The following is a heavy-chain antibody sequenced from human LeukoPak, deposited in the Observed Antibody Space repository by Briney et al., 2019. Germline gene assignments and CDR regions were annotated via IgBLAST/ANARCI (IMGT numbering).Heavy chain of an antibody. J-gene: IGHJ6*02. D-gene: IGHD3-22*01. V-gene: IGHV1-46*01. Sequence: ASVKVSCKASGYTFTSYYMHWVRQAPGQGLAWMGIINPSGGSTSYAQKFQGRVTMTRDTSTSTVYMELSSLRSEDTAVYYCARVNLDSSGSPYLDVWGQGTTVTVSS. CDR1: GYTFTSYY. CDR3: ARVNLDSSGSPYLDV. CDR2: INPSGGST.